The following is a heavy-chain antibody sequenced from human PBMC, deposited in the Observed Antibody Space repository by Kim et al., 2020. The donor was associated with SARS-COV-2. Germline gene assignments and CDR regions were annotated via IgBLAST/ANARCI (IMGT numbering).Heavy chain of an antibody. CDR3: AREHIAVPRRVYPFDI. Sequence: ASVKVSCKASGYTFTSYDVNWVRQAPGQGLEWMGWMNPNSGNTAYTQKFQGRVTMTRDTSISTAYMELSGLRSEDTAVYYCAREHIAVPRRVYPFDIWGQ. CDR1: GYTFTSYD. CDR2: MNPNSGNT. V-gene: IGHV1-8*01. J-gene: IGHJ3*02. D-gene: IGHD6-19*01.